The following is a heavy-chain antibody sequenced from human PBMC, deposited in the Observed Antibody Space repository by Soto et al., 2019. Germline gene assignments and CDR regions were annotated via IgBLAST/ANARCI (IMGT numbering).Heavy chain of an antibody. CDR2: ISQSYI. CDR1: VFTSSRHT. CDR3: ASRDVNNLAFDS. J-gene: IGHJ4*02. V-gene: IGHV3-21*01. Sequence: GWSLRLSCVYSVFTSSRHTMNWVRQAPGKGLEWVALISQSYIHHADSVKGRFTISRDNARNSVYLQMNSLRDEDTAVYYCASRDVNNLAFDSWGQGTLVTVSS.